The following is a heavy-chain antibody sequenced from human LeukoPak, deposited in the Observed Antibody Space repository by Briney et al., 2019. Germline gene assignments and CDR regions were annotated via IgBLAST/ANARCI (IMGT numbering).Heavy chain of an antibody. V-gene: IGHV3-74*01. Sequence: GGSLRLSCAASGCTFSSYWMHWVRQAPGKGLEWVGRINSDGSSTNYADSVKGRLTISRDNAKNTLYMQMNSLRAEDTAVYECARSMVTIPIPGGYWGQGTLVTVSS. CDR1: GCTFSSYW. CDR3: ARSMVTIPIPGGY. CDR2: INSDGSST. J-gene: IGHJ4*02. D-gene: IGHD5-24*01.